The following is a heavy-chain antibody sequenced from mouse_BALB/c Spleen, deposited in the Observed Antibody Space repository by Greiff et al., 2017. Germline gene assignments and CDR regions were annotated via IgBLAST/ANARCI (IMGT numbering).Heavy chain of an antibody. D-gene: IGHD2-1*01. CDR2: INPNNGGT. Sequence: VQLKESGPELVKPGASVKISCKTSGYTFTEYTMHWVKQSHGKSLEWIGGINPNNGGTSYNQKFKGKATLTVDKSSSTAYMELRSLTSEDSAVYYCANYGNYGGGYYAMDYWGQGTSVTVSS. V-gene: IGHV1-18*01. J-gene: IGHJ4*01. CDR3: ANYGNYGGGYYAMDY. CDR1: GYTFTEYT.